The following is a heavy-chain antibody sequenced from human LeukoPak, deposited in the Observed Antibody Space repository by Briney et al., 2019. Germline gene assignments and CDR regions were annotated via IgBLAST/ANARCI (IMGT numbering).Heavy chain of an antibody. Sequence: PSETLSLTCTVSGGSISSYYWSWIRQPPGKGLEWIGYIYYSGSTNHNPSLKSRVTVSVDTSKNQFSLKLSSVTAADTAVYYCASYSGYDKTFDYWGQGTLVTVSS. CDR1: GGSISSYY. D-gene: IGHD5-12*01. V-gene: IGHV4-59*01. CDR3: ASYSGYDKTFDY. CDR2: IYYSGST. J-gene: IGHJ4*02.